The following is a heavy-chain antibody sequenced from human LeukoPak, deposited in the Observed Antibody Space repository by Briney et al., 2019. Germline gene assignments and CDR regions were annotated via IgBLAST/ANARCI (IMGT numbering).Heavy chain of an antibody. D-gene: IGHD1-1*01. CDR2: IYYNGNT. Sequence: SETLSLTCTVSGGSISNNNYSWAWIRQPPGKRLEWIGRIYYNGNTYYNPSLRSRVTISVDTSKNQFSLRLSSVTAADTALYYCARSIGATEATSFDYWGQGTLVSVSS. J-gene: IGHJ4*02. CDR1: GGSISNNNYS. CDR3: ARSIGATEATSFDY. V-gene: IGHV4-39*01.